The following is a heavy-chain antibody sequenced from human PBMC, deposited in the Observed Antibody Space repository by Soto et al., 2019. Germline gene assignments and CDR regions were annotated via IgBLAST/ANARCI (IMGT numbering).Heavy chain of an antibody. CDR2: MNPNSSNK. Sequence: QVQLVQSGAEVKKPGASVKVSCKASGYTFTSYDINWVRQATGQGLEYLGCMNPNSSNKAYVKKFQGRVTMTWDTSITTAYMELSSLRSEDTAVYFCARGIKYGAYSRWFDPWGQGTLVTVSS. CDR1: GYTFTSYD. V-gene: IGHV1-8*01. D-gene: IGHD4-17*01. J-gene: IGHJ5*02. CDR3: ARGIKYGAYSRWFDP.